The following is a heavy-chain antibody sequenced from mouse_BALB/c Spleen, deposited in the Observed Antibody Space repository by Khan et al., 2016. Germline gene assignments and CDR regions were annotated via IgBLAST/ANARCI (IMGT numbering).Heavy chain of an antibody. J-gene: IGHJ1*01. CDR3: ARRGYYGYWFFDV. Sequence: EVKLLESGGGLVQPGGSLKLSCAASGFDFSRYWMTWVRQAPGKGLEWIGEINPDSSTINYTPSLKDKFIISRDNAKNTLYLQMSKVRSEDTALYYCARRGYYGYWFFDVWGEGTTVTVSS. V-gene: IGHV4-1*02. CDR1: GFDFSRYW. D-gene: IGHD1-1*01. CDR2: INPDSSTI.